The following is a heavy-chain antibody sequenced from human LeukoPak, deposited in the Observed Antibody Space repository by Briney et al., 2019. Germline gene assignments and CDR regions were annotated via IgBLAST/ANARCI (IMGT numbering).Heavy chain of an antibody. Sequence: SQTLSLTCAISGDSVSSNSAAWIWIRQSPSRSLEWLGRTYYRSKWYTEYAVSVKSRITINPDTSKNQFSLQLSSVNPEDTAVYYCARLGSESNYWGQGTLVTVSS. CDR1: GDSVSSNSAA. CDR3: ARLGSESNY. J-gene: IGHJ4*02. CDR2: TYYRSKWYT. D-gene: IGHD1-14*01. V-gene: IGHV6-1*01.